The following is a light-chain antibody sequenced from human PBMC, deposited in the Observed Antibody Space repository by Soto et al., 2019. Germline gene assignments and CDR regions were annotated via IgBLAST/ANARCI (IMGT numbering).Light chain of an antibody. Sequence: QSALTQPASVSGSPGQSITISCTGTTSDVGGYNFVSWYQQHPGKAPKLMIYDVNSRPSGVSNRFSGSKSGNTASLTISGLQAEDEADYDRSSYASSSTLVVFGKGTKLTVL. CDR1: TSDVGGYNF. J-gene: IGLJ2*01. CDR2: DVN. V-gene: IGLV2-14*01. CDR3: SSYASSSTLVV.